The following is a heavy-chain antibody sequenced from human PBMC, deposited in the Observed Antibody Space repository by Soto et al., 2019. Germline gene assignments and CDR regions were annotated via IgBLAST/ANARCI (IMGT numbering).Heavy chain of an antibody. CDR2: IYYSRST. CDR3: ARHGIAAAGTWVY. D-gene: IGHD6-13*01. V-gene: IGHV4-39*01. J-gene: IGHJ4*02. CDR1: SISSSSCC. Sequence: SISSSSCCGSWVPRPPGKGLGWIGSIYYSRSTYYNPSLKIRVTISVDTSKNQFSLKLSSVTAADTAVYYCARHGIAAAGTWVYWGQGTLVTVSS.